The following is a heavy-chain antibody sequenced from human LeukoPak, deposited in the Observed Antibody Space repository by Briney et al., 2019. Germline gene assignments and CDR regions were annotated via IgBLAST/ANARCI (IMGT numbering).Heavy chain of an antibody. D-gene: IGHD6-25*01. J-gene: IGHJ4*02. CDR3: ASHQSGGSGDDY. CDR1: GGSISSRSYY. V-gene: IGHV4-61*02. CDR2: IYISGST. Sequence: SETLSLTCTVSGGSISSRSYYWCWIRQPAGKGLEWIGRIYISGSTNYYPSLKSRVSISVDTSKNQFSLKLSSVAAADTAVYYCASHQSGGSGDDYWGQGTLVTVSS.